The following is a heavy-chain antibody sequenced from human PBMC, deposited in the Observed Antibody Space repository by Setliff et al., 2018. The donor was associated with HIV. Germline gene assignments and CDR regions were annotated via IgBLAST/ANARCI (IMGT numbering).Heavy chain of an antibody. CDR1: GDSIKDYY. V-gene: IGHV4-59*01. D-gene: IGHD3-10*01. J-gene: IGHJ4*02. CDR3: ARGAGAFGAKLDS. Sequence: SETLSLTCNVSGDSIKDYYWSWIRQPPGKGLEWLGYMSFSANSNYNPSLKNRIAISIDTSKHQFSLRLKSVTAADAAIYYCARGAGAFGAKLDSWGQGSLVTVSS. CDR2: MSFSANS.